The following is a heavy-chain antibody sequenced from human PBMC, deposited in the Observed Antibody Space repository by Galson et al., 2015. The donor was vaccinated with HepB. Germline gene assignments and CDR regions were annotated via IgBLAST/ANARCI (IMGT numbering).Heavy chain of an antibody. CDR2: ISSSSSYI. CDR1: GFTFSSYS. CDR3: ASSGIRYFDWADY. Sequence: SLRLSCAASGFTFSSYSMNWVRQAPGKGLEWVSSISSSSSYIYYADSVEGRFTISRDNAKNSLYLQMNSLRAEDTAVYYCASSGIRYFDWADYWGQGTLVTVSS. D-gene: IGHD3-9*01. J-gene: IGHJ4*02. V-gene: IGHV3-21*01.